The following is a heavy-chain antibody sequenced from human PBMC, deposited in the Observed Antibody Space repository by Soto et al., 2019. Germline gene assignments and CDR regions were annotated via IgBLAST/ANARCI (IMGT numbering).Heavy chain of an antibody. J-gene: IGHJ4*02. CDR3: AKDVGSSGWYDGFDS. V-gene: IGHV3-9*01. CDR1: GFSFGDYA. CDR2: ISWNGESI. Sequence: EVQLVESGGGLVQPGRSLRLSCAASGFSFGDYAMQWVRQVPGKGLEWVSSISWNGESIGYADSVMGRFTISRDNGKKSVYLQMNSLRGEDTALYYCAKDVGSSGWYDGFDSWGQGTLVTVS. D-gene: IGHD6-19*01.